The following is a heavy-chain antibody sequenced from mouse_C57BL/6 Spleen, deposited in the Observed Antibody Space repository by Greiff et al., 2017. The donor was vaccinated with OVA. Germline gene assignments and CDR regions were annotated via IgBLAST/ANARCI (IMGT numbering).Heavy chain of an antibody. V-gene: IGHV5-17*01. J-gene: IGHJ4*01. CDR2: ISSGSSTI. CDR1: GFTFSDYG. D-gene: IGHD1-1*01. CDR3: ARIITTVVGAMDY. Sequence: EVMLVESGGGLVKPGGSLKLSCAASGFTFSDYGMHWVRQAPEKGLEWVAYISSGSSTIYYADTVKGRFTISRDNAKNTLFLQMTSLRSEDTAMYYCARIITTVVGAMDYWGKGTSVTVSS.